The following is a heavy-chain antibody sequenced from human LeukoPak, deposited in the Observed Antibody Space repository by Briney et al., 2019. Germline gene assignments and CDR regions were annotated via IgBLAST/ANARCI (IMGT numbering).Heavy chain of an antibody. J-gene: IGHJ6*03. CDR1: GFTVSNYE. Sequence: SGGSLRLSCAASGFTVSNYEMNWVRQAPGKGLEWVSFIASDHTTYYADSVKGRFTISRDNAKNSLFLQMNSLRAEDTAVYYCARVLRYCSGGNCYSGGLGYMDVWGKGTTVTISS. D-gene: IGHD2-15*01. CDR3: ARVLRYCSGGNCYSGGLGYMDV. CDR2: IASDHTT. V-gene: IGHV3-48*03.